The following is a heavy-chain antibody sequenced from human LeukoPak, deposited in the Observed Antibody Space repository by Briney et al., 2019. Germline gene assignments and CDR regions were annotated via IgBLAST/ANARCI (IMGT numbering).Heavy chain of an antibody. V-gene: IGHV4-34*01. D-gene: IGHD6-6*01. Sequence: SETLSLTCAVYGGSFSGYYWSWIRQPPGKGLEWIGEISHSGSTNYNPSLKSRVTISVDTSKNQFSRKLSSVTAADTAVYYCAREYSRFYYYYMDVWGKGTTVTVSS. CDR1: GGSFSGYY. CDR3: AREYSRFYYYYMDV. J-gene: IGHJ6*03. CDR2: ISHSGST.